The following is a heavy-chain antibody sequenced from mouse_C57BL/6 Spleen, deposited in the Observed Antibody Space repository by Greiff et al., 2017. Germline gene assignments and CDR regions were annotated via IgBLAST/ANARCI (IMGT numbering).Heavy chain of an antibody. CDR2: INPSSGYT. CDR1: GYTFTSYW. V-gene: IGHV1-7*01. CDR3: AREDPTTDLAY. Sequence: VNVVESGAELAKPGASVKLSCKASGYTFTSYWMHWVKQRPGQGLEWIGYINPSSGYTKYNQKFKDKATLTADKSSSTAYMQLSSLTYEDAAVYYCAREDPTTDLAYWGQGTLVTVSA. D-gene: IGHD1-1*01. J-gene: IGHJ3*01.